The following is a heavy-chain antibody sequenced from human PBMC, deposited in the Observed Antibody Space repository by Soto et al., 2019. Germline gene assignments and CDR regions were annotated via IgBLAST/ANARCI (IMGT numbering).Heavy chain of an antibody. CDR1: GFPFSRYE. D-gene: IGHD2-8*01. CDR2: ISKDGSNK. Sequence: QVQLEESGGGVVQPGRSLRLSCAASGFPFSRYEIHWVRQVPGRGLEWVALISKDGSNKYYVDSVKGRFIISRDNSKNTVYAQINSLGTGDPALYYCAKEADFGTRNLPHWGQGTLVTVSS. J-gene: IGHJ4*02. V-gene: IGHV3-30*18. CDR3: AKEADFGTRNLPH.